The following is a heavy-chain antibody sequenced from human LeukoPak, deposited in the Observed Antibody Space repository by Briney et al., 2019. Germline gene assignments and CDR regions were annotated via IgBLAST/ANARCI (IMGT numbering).Heavy chain of an antibody. V-gene: IGHV1-2*02. CDR1: GYTFTGYC. J-gene: IGHJ6*02. Sequence: ASVRVSCKASGYTFTGYCMHWVRQAPGQGLEWMGWINPNSGGTNYAQKFQGRVTMTRDTSISTAYMELSRLRSDDTAVYYCARGHRPAVRGRVPAATTPNYYYYGMDVWGQGTTVTVSS. D-gene: IGHD2-2*01. CDR3: ARGHRPAVRGRVPAATTPNYYYYGMDV. CDR2: INPNSGGT.